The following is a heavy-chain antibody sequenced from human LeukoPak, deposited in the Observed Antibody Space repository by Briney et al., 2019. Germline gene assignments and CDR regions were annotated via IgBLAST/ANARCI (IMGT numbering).Heavy chain of an antibody. Sequence: GGSLRLSCAASGFTFSSYWMSWVRQAPGKGLEWVANIKQDGSEKYYVDSVKGRFTISRDNAKNSLYLQMNSLRAEDTAVYYCAREVGYCSSTSCRDYWGQGTLVTVSS. CDR3: AREVGYCSSTSCRDY. CDR2: IKQDGSEK. CDR1: GFTFSSYW. J-gene: IGHJ4*02. V-gene: IGHV3-7*01. D-gene: IGHD2-2*01.